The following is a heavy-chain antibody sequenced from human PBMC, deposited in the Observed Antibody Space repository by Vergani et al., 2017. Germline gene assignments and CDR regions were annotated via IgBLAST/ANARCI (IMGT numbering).Heavy chain of an antibody. J-gene: IGHJ4*02. CDR2: IYYSGST. V-gene: IGHV4-39*01. CDR1: GGSISSSSYY. CDR3: ASQWNYYYRVDYIDY. Sequence: QLQLQESGPGLVKPSETLSLTCTVSGGSISSSSYYWGWLRQPPGKGLEWIGSIYYSGSTYYNPSLKSRVTISVDTSKNQFSLKLSSVTAADTAVYYCASQWNYYYRVDYIDYWGQGTLVTVSS. D-gene: IGHD1-7*01.